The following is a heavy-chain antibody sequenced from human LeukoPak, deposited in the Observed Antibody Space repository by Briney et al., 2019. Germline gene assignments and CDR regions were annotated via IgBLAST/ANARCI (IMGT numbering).Heavy chain of an antibody. CDR3: ARDTYYDFWSGRHYYFDY. V-gene: IGHV4-4*07. CDR1: GGSISSYY. CDR2: IYTSGST. D-gene: IGHD3-3*01. Sequence: SETLSLTCTVSGGSISSYYWSWIRQPAGKGLEWIGRIYTSGSTNYNPSLKSRVTMSVDKSKNQFSLKLSSVTAADTAVYYCARDTYYDFWSGRHYYFDYWGQGTLVTVSS. J-gene: IGHJ4*02.